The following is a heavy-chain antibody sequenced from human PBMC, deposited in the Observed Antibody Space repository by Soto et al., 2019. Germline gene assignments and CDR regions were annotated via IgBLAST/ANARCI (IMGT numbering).Heavy chain of an antibody. V-gene: IGHV4-34*01. CDR3: ARGGNYYYGSGSYYTGTDFDY. CDR1: GGSFSGYY. J-gene: IGHJ4*02. Sequence: PSETLSLTCAVYGGSFSGYYWSWIRQPPGKGLEWIGEINHSGSTNYNPSLKSRVTISVDTSKNQFSLKLSSVTAADTAVYYCARGGNYYYGSGSYYTGTDFDYWGQGTLVTVPQ. CDR2: INHSGST. D-gene: IGHD3-10*01.